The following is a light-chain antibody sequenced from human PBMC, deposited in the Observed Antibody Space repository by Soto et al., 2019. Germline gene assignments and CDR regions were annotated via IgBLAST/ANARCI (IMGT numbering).Light chain of an antibody. CDR1: QSVSSY. V-gene: IGKV3-11*01. J-gene: IGKJ2*01. CDR3: QQRSNWPPA. CDR2: GAS. Sequence: EIVSTQYPATLSLSPGERATLSCRASQSVSSYLAWYHQNPSQAPRHLIYGASNRATGIPSRYTGSGSGTDFTLTTSSLEPEDFAVYDCQQRSNWPPAFSQGIKLEIK.